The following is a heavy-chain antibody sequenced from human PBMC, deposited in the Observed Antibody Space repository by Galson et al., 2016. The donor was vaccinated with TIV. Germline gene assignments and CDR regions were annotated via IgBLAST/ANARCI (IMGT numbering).Heavy chain of an antibody. CDR3: ARTVTENVYYSGLDV. D-gene: IGHD2-21*02. Sequence: SLRLSCAASGFTFGGHAMHWVRQAPGKGLEWLAVISYDGNDKYYSDSVKGRFTLPRDNSKDTLFLQMKSLRGEDTAVYYCARTVTENVYYSGLDVWGQGTTVTVSS. J-gene: IGHJ6*02. CDR2: ISYDGNDK. CDR1: GFTFGGHA. V-gene: IGHV3-30*04.